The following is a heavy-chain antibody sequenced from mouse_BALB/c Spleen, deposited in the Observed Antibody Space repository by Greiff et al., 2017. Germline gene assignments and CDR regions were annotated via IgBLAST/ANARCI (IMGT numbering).Heavy chain of an antibody. J-gene: IGHJ3*01. Sequence: EVQLQQSGPELVKPGASVKISCKASGFNIKDYYMHWVKQRPEQGLEWIGWIDPENGNTIYDPKFQGKASITADTSSNTAYLQLSSLTSEDTAVYYCARKGAWFAYWGQGTLVTVSA. CDR2: IDPENGNT. CDR3: ARKGAWFAY. V-gene: IGHV14-1*02. CDR1: GFNIKDYY.